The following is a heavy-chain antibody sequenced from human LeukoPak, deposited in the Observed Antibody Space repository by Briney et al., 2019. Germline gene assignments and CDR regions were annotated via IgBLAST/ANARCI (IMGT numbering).Heavy chain of an antibody. CDR2: IYTSGST. V-gene: IGHV4-4*07. CDR1: GGSISSYY. Sequence: SETLSLTCTVSGGSISSYYWSWIRQPAGKGLEWIGRIYTSGSTNYNPSLKSRVTISVDTSKNQFSLKLSSVTASDTAMYYCARQVATKGEWAFDIWGQGTMVTASS. CDR3: ARQVATKGEWAFDI. J-gene: IGHJ3*02. D-gene: IGHD5-12*01.